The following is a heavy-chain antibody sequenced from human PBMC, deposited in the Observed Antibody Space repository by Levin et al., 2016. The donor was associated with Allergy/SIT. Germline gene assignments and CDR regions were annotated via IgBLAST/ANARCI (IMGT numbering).Heavy chain of an antibody. Sequence: WIRQPPGKGLEWIGFIYYSGSTYYNASLKSRLTISVDTSKNHFSLELSSVTAADTAVYYCASRQRSGPFDSWGQGTLVTVSS. J-gene: IGHJ4*02. D-gene: IGHD3-3*01. CDR2: IYYSGST. V-gene: IGHV4-31*02. CDR3: ASRQRSGPFDS.